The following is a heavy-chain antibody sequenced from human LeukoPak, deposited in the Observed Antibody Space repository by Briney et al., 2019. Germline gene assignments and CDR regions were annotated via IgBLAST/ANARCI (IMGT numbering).Heavy chain of an antibody. D-gene: IGHD6-19*01. CDR3: ARAPVAGPFDY. J-gene: IGHJ4*02. V-gene: IGHV4-39*07. CDR1: GGSISSSSYY. Sequence: SETLSLTCTVSGGSISSSSYYWGWIRQPPGKGLEWIGSIYYSGSTYYNPSLKSRVTISVDTSKNQFSLKLSSVTAADTAVYYCARAPVAGPFDYWGQGTPVTVSS. CDR2: IYYSGST.